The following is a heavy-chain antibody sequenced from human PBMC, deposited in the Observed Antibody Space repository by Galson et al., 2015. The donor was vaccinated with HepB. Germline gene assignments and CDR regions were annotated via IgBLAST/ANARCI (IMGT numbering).Heavy chain of an antibody. J-gene: IGHJ4*02. CDR3: ASPGKPSQEY. Sequence: SLRLSCAASGFTFSSYAMTWIRQAPGKGLEWVSGINYSGGSTYYADSVRGRFTISRDNSKNTLYLQMNSLRADDTAVHYCASPGKPSQEYWGQGTLVTVSS. V-gene: IGHV3-23*01. CDR1: GFTFSSYA. CDR2: INYSGGST.